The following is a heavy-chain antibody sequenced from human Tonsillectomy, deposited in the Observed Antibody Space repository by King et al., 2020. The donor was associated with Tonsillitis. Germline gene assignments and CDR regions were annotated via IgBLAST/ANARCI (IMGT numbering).Heavy chain of an antibody. V-gene: IGHV3-7*03. CDR2: IKQDGSEK. Sequence: VQLVESGGGLVQPGGSLRLSCAASGFTFSSYWMSWVRQAPGKGLEWVANIKQDGSEKYYVDSVKGRFTISRDSAKNSLYLQLNSLRAEDTAVYYCGRAWTHLWRFDSWGQGTLVTVPS. CDR3: GRAWTHLWRFDS. D-gene: IGHD5-18*01. CDR1: GFTFSSYW. J-gene: IGHJ4*02.